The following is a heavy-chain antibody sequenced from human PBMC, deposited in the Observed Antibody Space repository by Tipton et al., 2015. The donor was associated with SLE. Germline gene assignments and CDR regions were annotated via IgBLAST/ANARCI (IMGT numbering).Heavy chain of an antibody. CDR3: ARGGTGDGRNPFDP. Sequence: TLSLTCAVSGGSINSYNWWTWVRQPPGKGLEWIGHIYYGGTIYYNPSLKSRVTMSIDTSKNQFSLKLSSVTDVDTAVYYCARGGTGDGRNPFDPWGQGTLVTVSS. D-gene: IGHD4-23*01. CDR2: IYYGGTI. CDR1: GGSINSYNW. J-gene: IGHJ5*02. V-gene: IGHV4-28*02.